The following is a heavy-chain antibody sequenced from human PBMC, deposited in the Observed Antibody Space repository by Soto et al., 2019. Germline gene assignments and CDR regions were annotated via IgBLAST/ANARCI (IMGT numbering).Heavy chain of an antibody. Sequence: EVQLLESGGGLVQPGGSLRLSCAASGFTFSSYAMSLVRQAPGKGLEWVSAISGSGGSTYYADSVKGLFTISRDNSQNTLYLQMNSLRAEDTAVYYCAKDLFFRGYMDVWGKGTTVTVSS. V-gene: IGHV3-23*01. J-gene: IGHJ6*03. CDR2: ISGSGGST. CDR3: AKDLFFRGYMDV. CDR1: GFTFSSYA.